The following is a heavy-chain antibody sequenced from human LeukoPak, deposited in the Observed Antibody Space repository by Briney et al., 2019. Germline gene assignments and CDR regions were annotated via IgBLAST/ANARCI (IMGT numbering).Heavy chain of an antibody. D-gene: IGHD3-10*01. CDR2: IYHSGST. CDR3: ARAYGSGSPPNY. CDR1: GGSISSYY. Sequence: SETLSLTCTVSGGSISSYYWSWIRQPPGKGLEWIGYIYHSGSTYYNPSLKSRVTISVDRSKNQFSLKLSSVTAADTAVYYCARAYGSGSPPNYWGQGTLVTVSS. V-gene: IGHV4-59*12. J-gene: IGHJ4*02.